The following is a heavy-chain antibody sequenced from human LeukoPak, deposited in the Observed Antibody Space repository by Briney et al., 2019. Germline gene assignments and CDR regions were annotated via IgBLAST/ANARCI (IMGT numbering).Heavy chain of an antibody. CDR2: ISSSSSDK. CDR3: ARDGGGTDY. D-gene: IGHD3-16*01. Sequence: GGSLRLSCAASGFTFSSYRMNWVSQAPGKGLEWVSSISSSSSDKEYADSVKGRFTISRDNAKNSLYLQMNSLRAEDTAVYYCARDGGGTDYWGQGTLVTVSS. J-gene: IGHJ4*02. CDR1: GFTFSSYR. V-gene: IGHV3-21*01.